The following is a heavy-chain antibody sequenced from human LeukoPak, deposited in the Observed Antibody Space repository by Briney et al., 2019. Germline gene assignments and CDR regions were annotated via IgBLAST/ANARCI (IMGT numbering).Heavy chain of an antibody. CDR1: GFTFSSYW. Sequence: PGGSLRLSCAASGFTFSSYWMHWVRQAPGKGLVWVSRINNDGSSTSYADSVKGRFTISRDNAKNTLYLQMNSLRAEDTAVYYCARHLSYYGFYYFDYWGQGTLVTVSS. D-gene: IGHD3-3*01. J-gene: IGHJ4*02. CDR2: INNDGSST. V-gene: IGHV3-74*01. CDR3: ARHLSYYGFYYFDY.